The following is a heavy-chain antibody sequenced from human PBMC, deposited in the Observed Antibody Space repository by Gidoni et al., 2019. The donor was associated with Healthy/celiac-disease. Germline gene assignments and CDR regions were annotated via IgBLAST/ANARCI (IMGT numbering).Heavy chain of an antibody. V-gene: IGHV3-33*01. CDR3: AGEDYGDLYFDY. Sequence: QVQLVESGGGVVQPGRSLRLSCAASGSTFSSYGMHWVRQAPGKGLEWVAVIWYDGSNKYYADSVKGRFTISRDNSKNTLYLQMNSLRAEDTAVYYCAGEDYGDLYFDYWGQGTLVTVSS. CDR1: GSTFSSYG. CDR2: IWYDGSNK. D-gene: IGHD4-17*01. J-gene: IGHJ4*02.